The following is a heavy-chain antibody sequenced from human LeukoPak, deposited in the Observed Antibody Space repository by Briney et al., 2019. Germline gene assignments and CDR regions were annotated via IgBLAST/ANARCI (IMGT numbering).Heavy chain of an antibody. Sequence: ASVKVSCKASGGTFSSYAISWVRQAPGQGLEWLGWISVYNGNRNYAQKFQDRVILTTDTSTSTAYMELRSLTSDDTAIYYCARDIPPYSGSYYSYYYFMDVWGKGTTVTVSS. CDR1: GGTFSSYA. V-gene: IGHV1-18*01. D-gene: IGHD1-26*01. CDR3: ARDIPPYSGSYYSYYYFMDV. J-gene: IGHJ6*03. CDR2: ISVYNGNR.